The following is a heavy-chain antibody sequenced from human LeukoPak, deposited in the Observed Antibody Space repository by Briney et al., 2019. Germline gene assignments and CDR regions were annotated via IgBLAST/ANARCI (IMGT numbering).Heavy chain of an antibody. CDR1: GGSFSGYY. Sequence: SETLSLTCAVYGGSFSGYYWSWIRQPPVKGLEWIGAIIHSGSTNYNPSLKSRVTISVDTSKNQFSLELSSVTAADTAVYYCARGITMVRGVPLYYFDYWGQGTLVTVSS. J-gene: IGHJ4*02. CDR2: IIHSGST. V-gene: IGHV4-34*01. CDR3: ARGITMVRGVPLYYFDY. D-gene: IGHD3-10*01.